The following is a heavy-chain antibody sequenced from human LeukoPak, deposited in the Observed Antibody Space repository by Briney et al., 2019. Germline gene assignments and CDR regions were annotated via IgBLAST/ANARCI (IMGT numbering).Heavy chain of an antibody. Sequence: PGRSLRLSCAASGFTFSSYAMHWVRQAPGKGLEWVSAISGSGGSTYYADSVKGRFTISRDNSKNALYLQMNSLRAEDTAVYYCASQGYCSGGSCSSNYWGQGTLVTVSS. CDR2: ISGSGGST. CDR1: GFTFSSYA. J-gene: IGHJ4*02. D-gene: IGHD2-15*01. CDR3: ASQGYCSGGSCSSNY. V-gene: IGHV3-23*01.